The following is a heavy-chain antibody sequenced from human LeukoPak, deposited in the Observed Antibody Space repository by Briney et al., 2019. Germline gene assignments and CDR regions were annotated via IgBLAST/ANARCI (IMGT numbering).Heavy chain of an antibody. V-gene: IGHV3-48*03. Sequence: GGSLRLSCAASGFTFGSYEMNWVRQAPGKGLEWVSYISSSSSTIYYADSVKGRFTISRDNAKNSLYLQMNSLRAEDTAVYYCARELYYYDSDYYYYGMDVWGQGTTVTVSS. CDR3: ARELYYYDSDYYYYGMDV. J-gene: IGHJ6*02. CDR2: ISSSSSTI. CDR1: GFTFGSYE. D-gene: IGHD3-22*01.